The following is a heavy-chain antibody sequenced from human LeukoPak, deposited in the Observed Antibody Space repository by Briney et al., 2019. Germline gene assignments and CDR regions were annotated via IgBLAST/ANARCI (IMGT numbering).Heavy chain of an antibody. CDR3: ARERDDGGCFDY. J-gene: IGHJ4*02. Sequence: PSETLSLTCTVSGGSISTGTYYWGWIRQPPGKGLEWIGSIYNSGSTYYNPSLKSRVTISVNTSKNQFSLKLSSVTAADTAVYYCARERDDGGCFDYWGQGTLVTVSS. D-gene: IGHD2-15*01. CDR2: IYNSGST. CDR1: GGSISTGTYY. V-gene: IGHV4-39*07.